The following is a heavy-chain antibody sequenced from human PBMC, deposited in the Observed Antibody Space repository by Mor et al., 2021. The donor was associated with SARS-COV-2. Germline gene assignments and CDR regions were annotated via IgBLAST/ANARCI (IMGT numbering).Heavy chain of an antibody. D-gene: IGHD3-22*01. J-gene: IGHJ6*02. CDR2: GGST. CDR3: ARPRRGYYDSSGYYPYYYYGMDV. Sequence: GGSTYYADSVKGRFTISRHNSKNTLYLQMNSLRAEDTAVYYCARPRRGYYDSSGYYPYYYYGMDVWGQGTTVT. V-gene: IGHV3-53*04.